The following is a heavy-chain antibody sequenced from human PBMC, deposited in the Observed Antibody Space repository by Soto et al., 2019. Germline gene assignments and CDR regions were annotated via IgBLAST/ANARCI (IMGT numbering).Heavy chain of an antibody. CDR1: GGSISSNNYY. J-gene: IGHJ3*02. CDR2: MSYSRST. CDR3: ARVRSYGDSPADAFDI. Sequence: PSETLSLTCSVSGGSISSNNYYWGWIRQPPGKGLEWIGSMSYSRSTYYNPSLKSRVTISVDTSKNQFSLKLSSVTAADTAVYYCARVRSYGDSPADAFDIWGQGTMVTVSS. D-gene: IGHD4-17*01. V-gene: IGHV4-39*07.